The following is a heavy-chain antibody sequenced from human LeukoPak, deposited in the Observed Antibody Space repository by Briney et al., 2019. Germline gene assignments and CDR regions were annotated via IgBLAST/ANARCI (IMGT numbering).Heavy chain of an antibody. D-gene: IGHD3-22*01. CDR3: ARNGDDSSGYGGDWFDP. CDR1: GGSISSYY. J-gene: IGHJ5*02. Sequence: SETLSLTCTVSGGSISSYYWSRIRQPPGKGLEWIGYIYYSGSTNYNPSLKSRVTISVDTSKNQFSLKLSSVTAADTAVYYCARNGDDSSGYGGDWFDPWGQGTLVTVSS. CDR2: IYYSGST. V-gene: IGHV4-59*01.